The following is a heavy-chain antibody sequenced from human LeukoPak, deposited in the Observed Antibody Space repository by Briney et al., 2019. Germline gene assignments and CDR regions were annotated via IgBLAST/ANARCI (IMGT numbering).Heavy chain of an antibody. CDR1: GFTFTDYY. CDR3: AREGHYDILTGYFQD. CDR2: ITNSGTTI. Sequence: GGSLRLSCAASGFTFTDYYMSWIRQAPGEGLEWVSYITNSGTTIYYADSVKGRFTISRDNAKNSLYLQMNSLRAEDTAVYYCAREGHYDILTGYFQDWGQGTLVTVSS. D-gene: IGHD3-9*01. J-gene: IGHJ1*01. V-gene: IGHV3-11*01.